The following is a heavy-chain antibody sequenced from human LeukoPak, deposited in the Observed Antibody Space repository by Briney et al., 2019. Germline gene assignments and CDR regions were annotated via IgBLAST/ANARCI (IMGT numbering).Heavy chain of an antibody. CDR1: GYTFTSYY. CDR3: ASEAGIAVAGPNY. J-gene: IGHJ4*02. CDR2: INPNSGGT. D-gene: IGHD6-19*01. V-gene: IGHV1-2*02. Sequence: GASVKVSCKASGYTFTSYYIHWVRQAPGQGLEWMGWINPNSGGTNYAQKFQGRVTMTRDTSISTAYMELSRLRSDDTAVYYCASEAGIAVAGPNYWGQGTLVTVSS.